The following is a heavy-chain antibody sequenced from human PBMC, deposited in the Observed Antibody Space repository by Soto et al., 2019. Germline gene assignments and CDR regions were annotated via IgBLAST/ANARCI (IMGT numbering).Heavy chain of an antibody. V-gene: IGHV1-46*02. J-gene: IGHJ5*02. Sequence: ASVKVSCKAFGYTLNSHYVHWVRQAPGQGLEWMGVIHPNGSPTVYAQNFQGRLIMTTDTSTSTVYMELSTLRSDDTAVYYCAREGITIFGVVTNWFDPWGQGTLVTVSS. CDR3: AREGITIFGVVTNWFDP. CDR1: GYTLNSHY. D-gene: IGHD3-3*01. CDR2: IHPNGSPT.